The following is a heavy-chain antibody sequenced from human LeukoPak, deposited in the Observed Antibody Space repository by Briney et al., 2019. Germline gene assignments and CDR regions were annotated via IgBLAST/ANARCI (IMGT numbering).Heavy chain of an antibody. D-gene: IGHD4-11*01. CDR2: IWSDGSNQ. CDR1: QFTFSHYG. Sequence: GGSLTLSCVASQFTFSHYGMHWVRQAPGKGLEWVAVIWSDGSNQYYADSVKGRFTTSRDNSQNTVYLQMNSLRAADTGVYFCAKDAQRGFDYSNSLEYWGHGTLVTVSS. V-gene: IGHV3-33*06. J-gene: IGHJ4*01. CDR3: AKDAQRGFDYSNSLEY.